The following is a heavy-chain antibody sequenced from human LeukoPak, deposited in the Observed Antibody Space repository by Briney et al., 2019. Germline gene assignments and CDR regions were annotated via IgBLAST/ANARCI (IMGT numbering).Heavy chain of an antibody. Sequence: PGGSLRLSCAASGFTFSSYGMHWVRQAPGKGLEWVAFIRYDGSNKYYADSVKGRFTISRDNSKNTLYLQMNSLRAEDTAVYYCAKALYRYCSSTSCFLDAFDIWGQGTMVTVSS. V-gene: IGHV3-30*02. J-gene: IGHJ3*02. CDR1: GFTFSSYG. CDR3: AKALYRYCSSTSCFLDAFDI. D-gene: IGHD2-2*01. CDR2: IRYDGSNK.